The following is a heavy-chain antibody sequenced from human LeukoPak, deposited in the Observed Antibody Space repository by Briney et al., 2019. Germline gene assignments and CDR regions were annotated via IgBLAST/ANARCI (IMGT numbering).Heavy chain of an antibody. CDR3: ARGGYSYGSDQFDY. CDR1: GFTFSSYS. Sequence: PGGSLRLSCAASGFTFSSYSMNWVRQAPGKGLEWVSSISSSSSHIYYADSVKGRFTISRDNAKNSLYLQMNSLRAEGTAVYYCARGGYSYGSDQFDYWGQGTLVTVSS. D-gene: IGHD5-18*01. CDR2: ISSSSSHI. J-gene: IGHJ4*02. V-gene: IGHV3-21*01.